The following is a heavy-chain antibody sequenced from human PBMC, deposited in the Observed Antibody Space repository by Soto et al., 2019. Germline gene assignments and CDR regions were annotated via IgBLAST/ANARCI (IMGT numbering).Heavy chain of an antibody. CDR1: GFTFSTYW. Sequence: EVQLVESGGGLVQPGGSLRLSCAASGFTFSTYWIHWVRQAPGKGLVWVSRINSDGSSTNYADSVKGRFTISRDNAKNTLFLQMNSLRAEDTAVYYCARDRCGGGRDMDVWGQVTTVTVSS. CDR2: INSDGSST. J-gene: IGHJ6*02. CDR3: ARDRCGGGRDMDV. V-gene: IGHV3-74*01. D-gene: IGHD2-21*01.